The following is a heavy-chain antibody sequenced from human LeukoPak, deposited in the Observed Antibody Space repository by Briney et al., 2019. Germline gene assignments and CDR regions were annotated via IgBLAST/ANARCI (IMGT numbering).Heavy chain of an antibody. CDR2: INSDGSST. J-gene: IGHJ4*02. V-gene: IGHV3-74*01. Sequence: GGSLRLSCAASGLTFSSHWMHWVRQAPGKGLVWVSRINSDGSSTSYTDSVKGRFTISRDNAKNTLYLQMNSLRAEDTAVYYCARGVRSYYFDYWGQGTLVTVSS. CDR3: ARGVRSYYFDY. D-gene: IGHD6-13*01. CDR1: GLTFSSHW.